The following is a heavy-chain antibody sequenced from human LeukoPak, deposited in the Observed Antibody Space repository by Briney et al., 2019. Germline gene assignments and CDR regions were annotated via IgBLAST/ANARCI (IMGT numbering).Heavy chain of an antibody. V-gene: IGHV3-33*01. Sequence: GRSLRLSCAASGFTFSSYGMHWVRQAPGKGLEWVAVIWYDGSNKYYADSVKGRFTISRDNSKNTLYLQMNSLRAEDTAVYYCARDDFWSGYMDYWGQGTLVTVSS. D-gene: IGHD3-3*01. CDR3: ARDDFWSGYMDY. CDR2: IWYDGSNK. CDR1: GFTFSSYG. J-gene: IGHJ4*02.